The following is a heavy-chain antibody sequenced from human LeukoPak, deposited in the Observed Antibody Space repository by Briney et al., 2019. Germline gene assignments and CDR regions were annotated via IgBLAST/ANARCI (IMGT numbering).Heavy chain of an antibody. CDR1: GFTFSNYA. D-gene: IGHD3-10*01. J-gene: IGHJ5*02. CDR2: ISGSGSST. V-gene: IGHV3-23*01. CDR3: AKSPYSLLLWFGERLGNWFDP. Sequence: GGSLRLSCAASGFTFSNYAMSWVRQAPGKGLEWVSIISGSGSSTYYADSVKGRFTISRDNSKNTLYLQMNSLRAEDTAIYYCAKSPYSLLLWFGERLGNWFDPWGQGTLVTVSS.